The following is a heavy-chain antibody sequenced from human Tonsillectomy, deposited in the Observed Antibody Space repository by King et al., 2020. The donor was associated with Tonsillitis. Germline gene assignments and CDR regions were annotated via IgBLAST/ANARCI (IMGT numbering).Heavy chain of an antibody. Sequence: VQLLESGGGLAQPGGSLRLSCAASGFSFSSYAMTWVRQAPGKGLEWVSGISGSAGTTYSGDCVKGRFTISSDNSKNTLYLQMNSLRVEDTAVYYCAKDLNYDFWSGYQFDYWGQGTLVTVSS. D-gene: IGHD3-3*01. V-gene: IGHV3-23*01. J-gene: IGHJ4*02. CDR1: GFSFSSYA. CDR2: ISGSAGTT. CDR3: AKDLNYDFWSGYQFDY.